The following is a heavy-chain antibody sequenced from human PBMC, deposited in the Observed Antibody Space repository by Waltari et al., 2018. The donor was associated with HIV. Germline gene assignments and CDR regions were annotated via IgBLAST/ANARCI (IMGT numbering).Heavy chain of an antibody. CDR1: GLPLTHYA. J-gene: IGHJ4*02. D-gene: IGHD3-22*01. CDR2: ISGSGGST. CDR3: AKDDSTGSSGYYPFHY. Sequence: EVQLVESGGGLVQPGGSLRLSCAASGLPLTHYAMNRVRQAPGKGLEWVSAISGSGGSTYYADSVKGRFTISRDNSKNTLYLQMNSLRAEDTAVYYCAKDDSTGSSGYYPFHYWGQGTLITVSS. V-gene: IGHV3-23*04.